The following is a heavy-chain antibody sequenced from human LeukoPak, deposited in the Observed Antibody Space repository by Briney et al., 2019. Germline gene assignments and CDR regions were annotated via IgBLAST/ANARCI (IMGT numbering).Heavy chain of an antibody. CDR3: AARAMVRGVIIGDY. J-gene: IGHJ4*02. Sequence: ASVKVSCKASGYTFTGYYMHWVRQAPGQGLEWMGWINPNSGGTNYAQKFQGRVTMTRDTSISTAYMELSRLRSDDTAVYYCAARAMVRGVIIGDYWGQGTPVTVSS. D-gene: IGHD3-10*01. CDR2: INPNSGGT. CDR1: GYTFTGYY. V-gene: IGHV1-2*02.